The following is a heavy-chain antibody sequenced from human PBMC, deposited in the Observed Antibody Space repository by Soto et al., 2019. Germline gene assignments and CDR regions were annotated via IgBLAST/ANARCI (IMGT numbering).Heavy chain of an antibody. CDR3: ARTGGGMAARPLEY. J-gene: IGHJ4*02. CDR2: ISAYNGNK. D-gene: IGHD6-6*01. Sequence: QVQLVQSGGEVKKPGASVEVSCRTSGYMFTTYGMSWVRQAPGQGLEWMAWISAYNGNKKYAQQFQGRVTMTPDTSTSTVSMELRNLTSDDTGTYFCARTGGGMAARPLEYWGQGTLVNVSS. CDR1: GYMFTTYG. V-gene: IGHV1-18*04.